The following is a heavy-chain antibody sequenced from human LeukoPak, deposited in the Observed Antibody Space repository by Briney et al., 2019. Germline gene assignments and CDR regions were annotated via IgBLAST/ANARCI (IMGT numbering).Heavy chain of an antibody. J-gene: IGHJ3*02. CDR2: IYHSGST. Sequence: RPSETLSLTCAVSGGSISSGGYSWSWIRQPPGKGLEWIGYIYHSGSTYYNPSLKSRVTISVDRSKNQFSLKLSSVTAADTAVYYCARGNDYVGAFDIWGQGTMVTVSS. D-gene: IGHD4-17*01. CDR3: ARGNDYVGAFDI. V-gene: IGHV4-30-2*01. CDR1: GGSISSGGYS.